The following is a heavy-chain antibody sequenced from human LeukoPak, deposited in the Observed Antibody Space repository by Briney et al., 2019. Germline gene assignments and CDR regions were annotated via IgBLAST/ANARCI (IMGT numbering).Heavy chain of an antibody. D-gene: IGHD6-19*01. Sequence: SETLSLTCAVYGGSFSGYYWSWIRQPPGKGLEWIGEINHSGSTNYNPSLKSRVTISVDTSKNQFSLKLSSVTAADTAVYYCAKTVYSSGWYYYYYMDVWGKGTTVTISS. J-gene: IGHJ6*03. CDR2: INHSGST. V-gene: IGHV4-34*01. CDR1: GGSFSGYY. CDR3: AKTVYSSGWYYYYYMDV.